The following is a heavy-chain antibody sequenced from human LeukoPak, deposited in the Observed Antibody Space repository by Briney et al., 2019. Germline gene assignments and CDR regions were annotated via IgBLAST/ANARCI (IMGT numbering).Heavy chain of an antibody. CDR3: AREGQLVTFDY. D-gene: IGHD6-13*01. CDR2: IWYDGSNK. CDR1: GFTFSSYG. V-gene: IGHV3-33*01. Sequence: PGGSLTLSCAASGFTFSSYGMHWVRQAPGKGLEWVAVIWYDGSNKYYADSVKGRFTISRDNSKNTLYLQMNSLRAEDTAVYYCAREGQLVTFDYWGQGTLVTVSS. J-gene: IGHJ4*02.